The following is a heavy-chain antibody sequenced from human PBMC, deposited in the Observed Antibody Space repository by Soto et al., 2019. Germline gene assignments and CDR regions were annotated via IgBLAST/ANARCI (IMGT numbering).Heavy chain of an antibody. J-gene: IGHJ5*02. CDR2: ISYSGST. V-gene: IGHV4-31*11. CDR3: ARDLMRGSWFDP. D-gene: IGHD2-8*01. Sequence: QVQLQESGPGLVKPSQALSLTCAVSGASISSGDYYWSWIRQHPGKGLEWIGYISYSGSTYYNPSLKSRVTISVDTSKNQFSLKWSSVTAADTAVYYCARDLMRGSWFDPWGQGTLVTVSS. CDR1: GASISSGDYY.